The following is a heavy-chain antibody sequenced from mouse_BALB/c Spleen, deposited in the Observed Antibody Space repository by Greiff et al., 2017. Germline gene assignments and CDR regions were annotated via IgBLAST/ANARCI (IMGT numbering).Heavy chain of an antibody. D-gene: IGHD1-1*01. CDR3: TRPYCYGSSYDAMDY. CDR2: IDPETGGT. CDR1: GYTFTDYE. V-gene: IGHV1-15*01. J-gene: IGHJ4*01. Sequence: QVQLQQSGAELVRPGASVTLSCKASGYTFTDYEMHWVKQTPVHGLEWIGAIDPETGGTAYNQKFKGKATLTADKSSSTAYMELRSLTSEDSAVYYCTRPYCYGSSYDAMDYWGQGTSVTVSS.